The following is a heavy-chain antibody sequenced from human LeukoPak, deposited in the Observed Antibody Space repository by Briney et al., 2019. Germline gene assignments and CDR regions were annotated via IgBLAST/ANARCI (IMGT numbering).Heavy chain of an antibody. D-gene: IGHD4-17*01. J-gene: IGHJ2*01. CDR1: GGSISSYY. CDR3: ARRTTVRYWYFDL. Sequence: PSETLSLTCTVSGGSISSYYWSWIRQPPGKGLEWIGYIYYSGSTNYNPSLKSRVTISVDASKNQFSLKPSSVTAADTAVYYCARRTTVRYWYFDLWGRGTLVTVSS. CDR2: IYYSGST. V-gene: IGHV4-59*01.